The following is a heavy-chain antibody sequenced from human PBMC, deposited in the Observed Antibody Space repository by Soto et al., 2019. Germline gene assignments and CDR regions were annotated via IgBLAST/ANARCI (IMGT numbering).Heavy chain of an antibody. Sequence: PGGSLRLSCAASGFTFSSYSMNWVRQAPGKGLEWVSYISSSSSTIYYADSVKGRFTISRDNAKNSLYLQMNSLRDEDTAVYYCARGGSKYDSSGYFSHFDYWGQGTLVTVYS. D-gene: IGHD3-22*01. CDR2: ISSSSSTI. V-gene: IGHV3-48*02. J-gene: IGHJ4*02. CDR1: GFTFSSYS. CDR3: ARGGSKYDSSGYFSHFDY.